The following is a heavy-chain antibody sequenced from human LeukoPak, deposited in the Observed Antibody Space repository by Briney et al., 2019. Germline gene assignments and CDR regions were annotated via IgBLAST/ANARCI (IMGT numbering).Heavy chain of an antibody. CDR1: GFTFSSYA. Sequence: GGSLRLSCAASGFTFSSYAMSWVRLAPGKGLEWVSTVDHSFGTTHYADSVKGRFTISRDDSKNTVSLQMSSLRVEDAALYYCVPLPAGNFPGFDYWGQGTRVTVSS. CDR3: VPLPAGNFPGFDY. V-gene: IGHV3-23*01. CDR2: VDHSFGTT. J-gene: IGHJ4*02. D-gene: IGHD1-7*01.